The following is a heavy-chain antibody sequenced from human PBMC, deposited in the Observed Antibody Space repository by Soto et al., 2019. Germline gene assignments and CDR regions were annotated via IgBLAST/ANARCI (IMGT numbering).Heavy chain of an antibody. CDR3: ASETVDTAMAWRGDYGMDV. D-gene: IGHD5-18*01. V-gene: IGHV3-30*03. CDR2: ISYDGSNK. J-gene: IGHJ6*02. Sequence: QVQLVESGGGVVQPGRSLRLSCAASGFTFSSYGMHWVRQAPGKGLEWVAGISYDGSNKYYADSVKGRFTISRDNSKNTLYLQMNSQIDEDTAVYYCASETVDTAMAWRGDYGMDVWGPGTTVTLSS. CDR1: GFTFSSYG.